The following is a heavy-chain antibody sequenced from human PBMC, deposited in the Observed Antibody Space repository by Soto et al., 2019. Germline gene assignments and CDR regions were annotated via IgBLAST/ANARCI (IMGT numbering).Heavy chain of an antibody. J-gene: IGHJ5*02. CDR1: GDSISGSHYS. V-gene: IGHV4-30-2*01. CDR2: IHYGGT. D-gene: IGHD6-19*01. Sequence: LQLQESGSRLVKPSQTLSLTCAVSGDSISGSHYSWSWIRQPPGKGLEWIGYIHYGGTHYSPSLRSRVSISIDGSKNQFSLRLTSVTAADTAVYYCSTSSSGWPNWFDPWGQGTLVTVSS. CDR3: STSSSGWPNWFDP.